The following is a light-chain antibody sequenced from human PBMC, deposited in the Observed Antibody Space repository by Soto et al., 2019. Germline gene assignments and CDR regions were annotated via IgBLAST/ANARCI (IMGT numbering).Light chain of an antibody. Sequence: DIQMTQSPSSLSASVGDRVTITCRASQSISSLLNWYQQKPGKVPKLLIYAASNLQSGVPSRFSGSGSGTDFTLTISRLQPEDFATYYCQQSYSTPRTFGQGTKVEIK. J-gene: IGKJ1*01. CDR1: QSISSL. CDR2: AAS. CDR3: QQSYSTPRT. V-gene: IGKV1-39*01.